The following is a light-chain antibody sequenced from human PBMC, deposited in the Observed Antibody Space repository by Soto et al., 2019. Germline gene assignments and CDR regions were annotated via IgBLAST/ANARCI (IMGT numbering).Light chain of an antibody. V-gene: IGKV3-15*01. CDR1: PSISSN. CDR3: QQYTHWPVWS. Sequence: EIVLTQSPATLSVSPGERATLSCRASPSISSNLAWYQQQPGQAPRLLIYGPSTRATGVPARFSGSGSGTEFTLTISSLQSEDFAMYYCQQYTHWPVWSFGQGTKVEIK. CDR2: GPS. J-gene: IGKJ1*01.